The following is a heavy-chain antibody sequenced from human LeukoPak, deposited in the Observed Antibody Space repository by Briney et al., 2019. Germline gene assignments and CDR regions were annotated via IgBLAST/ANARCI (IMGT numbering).Heavy chain of an antibody. CDR2: INAGNGNT. Sequence: ASVKVSCKASGYTFTSYAMHWVRQAPGQRLEWMGWINAGNGNTKYSQKFQGRVTITRDTSASTAYMELSSLRSEDTAVYYCARDPGGHSYPFLGTFDPWGQGTLVTVSS. V-gene: IGHV1-3*01. CDR1: GYTFTSYA. J-gene: IGHJ5*02. D-gene: IGHD5-18*01. CDR3: ARDPGGHSYPFLGTFDP.